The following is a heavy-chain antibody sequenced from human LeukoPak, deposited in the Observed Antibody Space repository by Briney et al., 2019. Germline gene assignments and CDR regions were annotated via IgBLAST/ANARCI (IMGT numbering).Heavy chain of an antibody. V-gene: IGHV3-23*01. J-gene: IGHJ5*02. D-gene: IGHD3-16*01. CDR1: GFTFSSYS. CDR2: ISGRDGST. CDR3: AKSGGVRFDP. Sequence: GGSLRLSCAASGFTFSSYSMNWVRQAPGKGLEWVSAISGRDGSTYYADSVKGRFTISRDNSKNTLYLQMNSLRAEDTAVYYCAKSGGVRFDPWGQGTLVTVSS.